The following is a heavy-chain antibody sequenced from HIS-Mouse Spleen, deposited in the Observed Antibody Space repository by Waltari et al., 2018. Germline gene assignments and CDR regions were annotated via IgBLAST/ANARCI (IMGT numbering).Heavy chain of an antibody. CDR1: GLTCSSYW. J-gene: IGHJ3*02. CDR2: INSDGSST. Sequence: EVQLVESGGGLVQPGGSLRLACAASGLTCSSYWLPWVRQAPGKGLVWVSRINSDGSSTSYADSVKGRFTISRDNAKNTLYLQMNSLRAEDTAVYYCAREHSSSSDAFDIWGQGTMVTVSS. CDR3: AREHSSSSDAFDI. D-gene: IGHD6-6*01. V-gene: IGHV3-74*01.